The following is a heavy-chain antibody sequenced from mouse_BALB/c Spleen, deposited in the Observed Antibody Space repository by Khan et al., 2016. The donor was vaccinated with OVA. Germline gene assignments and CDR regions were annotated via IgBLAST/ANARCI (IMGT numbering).Heavy chain of an antibody. Sequence: DLVKPGTSVKLSCKASGYTFTSYWINWIKQRPGQGLEWIGRIGPGSSNTYYNEMFKGKAALTVDTSSSTAYLQLSSLSSEDSAIYFCARENYYCRSCYAMDYWGQGTSVTVSS. V-gene: IGHV1S41*01. CDR1: GYTFTSYW. D-gene: IGHD1-1*01. CDR2: IGPGSSNT. CDR3: ARENYYCRSCYAMDY. J-gene: IGHJ4*01.